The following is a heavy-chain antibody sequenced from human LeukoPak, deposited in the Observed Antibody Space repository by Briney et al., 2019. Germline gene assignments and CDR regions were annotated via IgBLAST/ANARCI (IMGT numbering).Heavy chain of an antibody. J-gene: IGHJ4*02. CDR2: ISGSGGST. CDR3: AKEQYYYDSSGYYYFDY. D-gene: IGHD3-22*01. V-gene: IGHV3-23*01. Sequence: GGSLRLSCAASGFTFSSYAMSWVRQAPGKGLEWVSAISGSGGSTYYADSVKGRFTISRDNSKNTLCLQMNSLRAEDTAVYYCAKEQYYYDSSGYYYFDYWGQGTLVTVSS. CDR1: GFTFSSYA.